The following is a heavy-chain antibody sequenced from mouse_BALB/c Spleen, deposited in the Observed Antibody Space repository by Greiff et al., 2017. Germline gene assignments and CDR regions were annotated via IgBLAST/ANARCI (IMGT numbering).Heavy chain of an antibody. V-gene: IGHV2-9*02. CDR3: ARYYGSIPYYAMDY. Sequence: VKLQESGPGLVAPSQSLSITCTVSGFSLTSYGVHWVRQPPGKGLEWLGVIWAGGSTNYNSALMSRLSISKDNSKSQVFLKMNSLQTDDTAMYYCARYYGSIPYYAMDYWGQGTSVTVSS. D-gene: IGHD1-1*01. J-gene: IGHJ4*01. CDR1: GFSLTSYG. CDR2: IWAGGST.